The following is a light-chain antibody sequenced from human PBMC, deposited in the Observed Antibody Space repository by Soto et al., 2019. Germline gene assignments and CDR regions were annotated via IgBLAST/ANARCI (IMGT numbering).Light chain of an antibody. J-gene: IGKJ3*01. CDR2: GAS. CDR3: QQYNNWPPFT. Sequence: EIVMTQSPATLSVSPGERATLSCRASQSVSSNLAWYQQKPGQAPRLLIYGASTRATGIPARFSGSGSVTEFRLTISSLQSEDFAVYYCQQYNNWPPFTFGPGTKVDIK. V-gene: IGKV3-15*01. CDR1: QSVSSN.